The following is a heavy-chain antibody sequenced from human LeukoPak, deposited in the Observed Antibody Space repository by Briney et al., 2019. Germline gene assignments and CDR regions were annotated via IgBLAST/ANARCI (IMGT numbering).Heavy chain of an antibody. J-gene: IGHJ4*02. CDR3: AKDAVIQLWLRYFDY. CDR1: GFTFSSYA. D-gene: IGHD5-18*01. Sequence: PGGSLRLSCAASGFTFSSYAMSWVRQAPGRGLEWVSAISGSGGSTYYADSVKGRFTISRDKSKNTLYLQMNSLRAEDTAVYYCAKDAVIQLWLRYFDYWGQGTLVTVSS. V-gene: IGHV3-23*01. CDR2: ISGSGGST.